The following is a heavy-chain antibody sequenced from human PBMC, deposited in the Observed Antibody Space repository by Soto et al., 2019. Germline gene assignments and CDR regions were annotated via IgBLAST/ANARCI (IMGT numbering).Heavy chain of an antibody. J-gene: IGHJ5*02. CDR1: GYTFTSYA. V-gene: IGHV1-3*01. CDR3: AKGPPYPQLEWSDWFDP. CDR2: INAGNGNT. D-gene: IGHD3-3*01. Sequence: ASVKVSCKASGYTFTSYAMHWVRQAPGQRLEWMGWINAGNGNTKYSQKFQGRVTITRDTSASTAYMELSSLRSEDTAVYYCAKGPPYPQLEWSDWFDPWGQGTLVTVSS.